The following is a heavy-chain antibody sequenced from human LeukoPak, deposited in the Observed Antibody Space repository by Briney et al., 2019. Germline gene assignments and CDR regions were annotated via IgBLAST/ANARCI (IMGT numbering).Heavy chain of an antibody. Sequence: GRSLRLSCAASGFTFDDYAMHWVRQAPGKGLEWVSGISWNSGSIGYADSVKGRFTISRDNAKNSLYLQMNSLRAEDTALYYCAKVGYSSSWYYFDYWGQGTLVTVSS. D-gene: IGHD6-13*01. CDR1: GFTFDDYA. CDR3: AKVGYSSSWYYFDY. V-gene: IGHV3-9*01. J-gene: IGHJ4*02. CDR2: ISWNSGSI.